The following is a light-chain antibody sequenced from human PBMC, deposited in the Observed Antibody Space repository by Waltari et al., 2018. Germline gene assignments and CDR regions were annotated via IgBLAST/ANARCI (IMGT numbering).Light chain of an antibody. CDR2: WAS. V-gene: IGKV4-1*01. Sequence: IVMTQYPQSLVVSLAERATINCKSSQSILSTSNNKNYLVWHQQRPGQPPRLLISWASTRESGVPDRFSGSGSGTDFTHTISSLQAEDVAVYDCQQCLGAPITFGGGTKVALK. CDR3: QQCLGAPIT. CDR1: QSILSTSNNKNY. J-gene: IGKJ4*01.